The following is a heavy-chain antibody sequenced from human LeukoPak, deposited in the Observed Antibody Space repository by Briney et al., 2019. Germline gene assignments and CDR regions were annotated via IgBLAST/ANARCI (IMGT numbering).Heavy chain of an antibody. CDR3: AKIVAISGRPREGFDY. CDR1: GFTFSTYA. CDR2: ISGTGNSP. Sequence: GGSLRLSCAASGFTFSTYAMSWVRQGPGGGLEWVSAISGTGNSPYYGDSVKGRFTISRDNSKNTLYLQMNSLRAEDTAVYYCAKIVAISGRPREGFDYWGQGTLVTVSS. J-gene: IGHJ4*02. D-gene: IGHD1-26*01. V-gene: IGHV3-23*01.